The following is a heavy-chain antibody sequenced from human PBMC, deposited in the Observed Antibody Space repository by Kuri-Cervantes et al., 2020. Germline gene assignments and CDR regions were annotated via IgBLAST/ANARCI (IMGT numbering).Heavy chain of an antibody. CDR2: ISSSSSYI. Sequence: GGSLRLSCAASGFTFSGYSMNWVRQAPGKGLEWVSSISSSSSYIYYADSVKGRFTISRDNAKNSLYLQVNSLRAEDTAVYYCARGRQRLLYYWGQGTLVTVSS. V-gene: IGHV3-21*01. D-gene: IGHD6-25*01. CDR1: GFTFSGYS. CDR3: ARGRQRLLYY. J-gene: IGHJ4*02.